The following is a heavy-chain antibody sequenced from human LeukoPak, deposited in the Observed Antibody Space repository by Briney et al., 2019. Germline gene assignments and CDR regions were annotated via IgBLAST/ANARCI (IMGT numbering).Heavy chain of an antibody. D-gene: IGHD6-19*01. Sequence: SETLSLTCTVSGGSISSYYWSWIRQPAGKGLEWIGRIYTSGSTNYNPSLKSRVTMSVDTSKNQFSLKLSSVTAADTAVYYCARDQTGQWLATPFDYWGQGTLVTVSS. CDR3: ARDQTGQWLATPFDY. J-gene: IGHJ4*02. CDR1: GGSISSYY. CDR2: IYTSGST. V-gene: IGHV4-4*07.